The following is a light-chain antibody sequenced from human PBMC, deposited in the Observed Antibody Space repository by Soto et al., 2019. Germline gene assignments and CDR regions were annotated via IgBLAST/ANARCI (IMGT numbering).Light chain of an antibody. CDR3: QQFNNWPHT. CDR2: VAS. V-gene: IGKV3-15*01. Sequence: VWTQSPATLSVSPGESATLSCRASQSVNQKLGWYQQKPGQAPRLLIYVASYRATGIPARFSGSGSGTEYTLTISNLQAEDFAVYYCQQFNNWPHTLGQGTRLEIK. J-gene: IGKJ5*01. CDR1: QSVNQK.